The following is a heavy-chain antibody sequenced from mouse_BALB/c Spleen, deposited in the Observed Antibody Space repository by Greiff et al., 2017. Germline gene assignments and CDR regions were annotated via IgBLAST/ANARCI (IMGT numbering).Heavy chain of an antibody. D-gene: IGHD1-1*01. Sequence: QVQLQQPGAELVKPGASVKLSCKASGYTFTSYWMHWVKQRPGQGLEWIGEIDPSDSYTNYNQKFKGKATLTVDKSSSTAYMQLSSLTSEDSAVYYCARRIYYGSFDYWGQGTTLTVSS. J-gene: IGHJ2*01. CDR3: ARRIYYGSFDY. CDR2: IDPSDSYT. CDR1: GYTFTSYW. V-gene: IGHV1-69*02.